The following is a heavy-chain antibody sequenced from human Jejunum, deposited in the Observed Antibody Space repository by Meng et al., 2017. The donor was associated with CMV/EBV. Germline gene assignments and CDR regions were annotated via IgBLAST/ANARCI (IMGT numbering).Heavy chain of an antibody. V-gene: IGHV3-23*01. Sequence: FSGYAMSWVRQAPGKGLEWVSSISSGGSTYYADSVKGRFTISRDNSKDTLYLQINSLRVEDTAVYYCAKRIEARRMRLNYYGMDVWGQGTTVTVSS. CDR1: FSGYA. D-gene: IGHD6-6*01. CDR2: ISSGGST. CDR3: AKRIEARRMRLNYYGMDV. J-gene: IGHJ6*02.